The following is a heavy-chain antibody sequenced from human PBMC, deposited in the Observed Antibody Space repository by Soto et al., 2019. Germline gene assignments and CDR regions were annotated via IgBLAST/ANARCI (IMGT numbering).Heavy chain of an antibody. CDR1: GFTFSIYG. V-gene: IGHV3-30*18. CDR3: AKDRLRFLLRGNDY. Sequence: PGGSLRLSCAASGFTFSIYGMHWVRHAPGKGLEWVAVISYDGSNKYYADSVKGRFTISRDNSKNTLYLQMNSLRAEDTAVYYCAKDRLRFLLRGNDYWGQGTLVTVSS. J-gene: IGHJ4*02. CDR2: ISYDGSNK. D-gene: IGHD3-3*01.